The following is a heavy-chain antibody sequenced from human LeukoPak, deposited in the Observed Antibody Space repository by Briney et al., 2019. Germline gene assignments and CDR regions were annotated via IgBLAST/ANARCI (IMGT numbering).Heavy chain of an antibody. CDR2: ISSSGSTI. J-gene: IGHJ2*01. V-gene: IGHV3-48*03. D-gene: IGHD3-3*01. Sequence: GGSLRLSCAASGFTFSSYEMNWVRQAPGKGLEWVSYISSSGSTIYYADSVKGRFTISRDNAKNSLYLQMNSLRAEDTAVYYCARDYIYDFCSGYYQNWYFDLWGRGTLVTVSS. CDR3: ARDYIYDFCSGYYQNWYFDL. CDR1: GFTFSSYE.